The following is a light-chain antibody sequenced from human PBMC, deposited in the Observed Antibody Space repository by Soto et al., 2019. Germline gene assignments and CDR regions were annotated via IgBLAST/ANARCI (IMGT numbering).Light chain of an antibody. V-gene: IGKV4-1*01. CDR2: WAS. Sequence: DIVMTQSPDSLAVSLGERASINCRSNQSVLYSSNDKNYLAWYQQKPGQPPKLLICWASSRESGVPARFSGSGSATEFTLTINSLQAEDVAVYYCQQYYSTPFTFGPGTIVEIK. CDR3: QQYYSTPFT. J-gene: IGKJ3*01. CDR1: QSVLYSSNDKNY.